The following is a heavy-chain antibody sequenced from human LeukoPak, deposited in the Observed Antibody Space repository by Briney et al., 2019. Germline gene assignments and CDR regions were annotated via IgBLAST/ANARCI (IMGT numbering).Heavy chain of an antibody. D-gene: IGHD3-16*02. CDR2: IYYSGST. CDR3: ARGGVMITFGGVIVTDHHFDY. V-gene: IGHV4-61*05. Sequence: PSETLSLTCSVSGGSIRSSSFYWGWVRQPPGKGLEWIGYIYYSGSTNYNPSLKSRVTISVDTSRNQFSLKLNSVTAADTAVYYCARGGVMITFGGVIVTDHHFDYWGQGTLVTVSS. CDR1: GGSIRSSSFY. J-gene: IGHJ4*02.